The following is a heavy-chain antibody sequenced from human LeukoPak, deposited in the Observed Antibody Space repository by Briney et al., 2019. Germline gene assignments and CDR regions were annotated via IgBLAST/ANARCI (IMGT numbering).Heavy chain of an antibody. CDR3: ARTVMGATTFDY. D-gene: IGHD1-26*01. CDR2: IWYDGSNK. Sequence: GRSLRLSCAASGLTFSSYGMHWVRQAPGKGLGWVAVIWYDGSNKYYADSVKGRFTISRDNSKNTLYLQMNSLRAEDTAVYYCARTVMGATTFDYWGQGTLVTVSS. J-gene: IGHJ4*02. CDR1: GLTFSSYG. V-gene: IGHV3-33*01.